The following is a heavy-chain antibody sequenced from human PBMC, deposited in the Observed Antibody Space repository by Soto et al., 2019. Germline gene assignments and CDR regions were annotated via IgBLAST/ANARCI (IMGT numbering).Heavy chain of an antibody. D-gene: IGHD3-16*01. CDR2: ISSSSSNI. V-gene: IGHV3-21*01. Sequence: GGSLRLSCAASGFTFSSYSMNWVRQAPGKGLEWVSSISSSSSNIYYADSVKGRFTISRDNAKNSLYLQMNSLRAEDTAVYYCARDKESRGEYYYYGMDVWGQGTTVTVSS. CDR1: GFTFSSYS. J-gene: IGHJ6*02. CDR3: ARDKESRGEYYYYGMDV.